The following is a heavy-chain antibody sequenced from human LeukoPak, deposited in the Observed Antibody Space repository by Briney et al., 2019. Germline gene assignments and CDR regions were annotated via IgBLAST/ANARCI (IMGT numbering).Heavy chain of an antibody. CDR1: GYTFTSYG. Sequence: GASVKVSCKASGYTFTSYGISWVRLAPGQGLEWMGWISAYNGNTNYAQKLQGRVTMTTDTSTSTAYMELRSLRSDDTAVYYCARGRWLQSDDAFDIWGQGTMVTVSS. V-gene: IGHV1-18*01. D-gene: IGHD5-24*01. CDR2: ISAYNGNT. CDR3: ARGRWLQSDDAFDI. J-gene: IGHJ3*02.